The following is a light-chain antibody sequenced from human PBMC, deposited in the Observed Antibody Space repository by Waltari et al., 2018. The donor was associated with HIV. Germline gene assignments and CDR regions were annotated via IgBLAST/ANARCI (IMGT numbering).Light chain of an antibody. CDR2: LNSDGSH. CDR3: QTWGTGLRV. Sequence: QLVLTQSPSASASLGASVKLTCTLSSGHSSYAIAWLQQQPDKGPRYLMKLNSDGSHSQGDGIPDRFSGSISGAARYRTISSRQSEDEADYYCQTWGTGLRVFGGGTKLTVL. V-gene: IGLV4-69*01. CDR1: SGHSSYA. J-gene: IGLJ3*02.